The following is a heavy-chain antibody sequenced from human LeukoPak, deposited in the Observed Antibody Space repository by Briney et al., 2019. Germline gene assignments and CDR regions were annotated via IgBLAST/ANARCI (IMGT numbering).Heavy chain of an antibody. CDR2: KEKDGRTE. J-gene: IGHJ4*02. D-gene: IGHD3-3*01. V-gene: IGHV3-30*02. CDR1: GFTFSMSA. CDR3: AKVRSVFGANCFDY. Sequence: GGSLRLSCVGSGFTFSMSAMHWVRQAPGKGLEWVASKEKDGRTEYNADSVKGRFIISRDNSANTLYLELDSLTVEDTAVYYCAKVRSVFGANCFDYWGQGTLVTVSS.